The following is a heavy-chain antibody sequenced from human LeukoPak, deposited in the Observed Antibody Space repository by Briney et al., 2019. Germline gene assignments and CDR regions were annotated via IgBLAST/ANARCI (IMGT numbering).Heavy chain of an antibody. CDR1: GLSFEDYA. D-gene: IGHD2-2*03. V-gene: IGHV3-43*02. J-gene: IGHJ3*01. CDR2: ISGDAGTT. Sequence: PGGSVRFSCAASGLSFEDYAMHWVRKAPGKGLDWVSLISGDAGTTYYADSVRGRFSISRDNSKNSLFLQMNSLRTEDTAFYFCAKVIGYCSSTSCSLFDDAFDVWGQGTMVTVSS. CDR3: AKVIGYCSSTSCSLFDDAFDV.